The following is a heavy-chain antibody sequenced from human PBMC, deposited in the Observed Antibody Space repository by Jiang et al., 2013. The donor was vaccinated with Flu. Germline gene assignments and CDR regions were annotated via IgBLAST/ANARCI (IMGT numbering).Heavy chain of an antibody. CDR2: IIPIFGTA. V-gene: IGHV1-69*01. Sequence: GAEVKKPGSSVKVSCKASGGTFSSYAISWVRQAPGQGLEWMGGIIPIFGTANYAQKFQGRVTITADESTSTAYMELSSLRSEDTAVYYCARVLNGGGRSVGIPRYFDYWGQGTLVTVSS. CDR1: GGTFSSYA. CDR3: ARVLNGGGRSVGIPRYFDY. D-gene: IGHD1-26*01. J-gene: IGHJ4*02.